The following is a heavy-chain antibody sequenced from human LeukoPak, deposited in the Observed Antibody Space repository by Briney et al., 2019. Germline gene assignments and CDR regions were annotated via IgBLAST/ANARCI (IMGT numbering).Heavy chain of an antibody. Sequence: PGGSQRLSCAASGFTFSSYGMHWVRQAPGKGLEWVAVIWYDGSNKYYADSVKGRFTISRDNSKNTLYLQMNSLRAEDTAVYYCAKNAAAGTFGFDPWGQGTLVTVSS. J-gene: IGHJ5*02. D-gene: IGHD6-13*01. CDR3: AKNAAAGTFGFDP. V-gene: IGHV3-33*06. CDR2: IWYDGSNK. CDR1: GFTFSSYG.